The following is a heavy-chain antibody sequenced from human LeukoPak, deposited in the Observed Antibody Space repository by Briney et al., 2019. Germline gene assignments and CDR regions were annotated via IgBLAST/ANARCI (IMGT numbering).Heavy chain of an antibody. CDR2: HHYSESN. CDR1: GGSISSYF. CDR3: ARDRRWEQLHAFDI. D-gene: IGHD1-26*01. V-gene: IGHV4-59*01. J-gene: IGHJ3*02. Sequence: SETLSLTCSVSGGSISSYFWSWIRQPPGKGLEWIAYHHYSESNNYNPSLKGRVTISVDTSKNQFSLMLSSVTAADTAVYYCARDRRWEQLHAFDIWGQGTMVTVSS.